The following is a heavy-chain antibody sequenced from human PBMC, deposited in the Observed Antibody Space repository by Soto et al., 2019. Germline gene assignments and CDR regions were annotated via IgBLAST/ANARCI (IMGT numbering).Heavy chain of an antibody. Sequence: QLQLQESGSGLVKPSQTLSLTCAVSGGSISSGGYSWSWIRQPPGKGLEWIGYIYHSGSTYYNPSPKRRVTISVERSKHHFSLKLRSVAAAETAVYFFARGGGYTFDYWGQGTLVTVSS. CDR1: GGSISSGGYS. J-gene: IGHJ4*02. CDR3: ARGGGYTFDY. V-gene: IGHV4-30-2*01. D-gene: IGHD3-16*01. CDR2: IYHSGST.